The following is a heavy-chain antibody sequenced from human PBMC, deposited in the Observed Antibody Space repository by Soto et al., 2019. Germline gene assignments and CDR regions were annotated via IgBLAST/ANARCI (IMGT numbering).Heavy chain of an antibody. D-gene: IGHD1-26*01. Sequence: SDTLSLTCAVSGGSFSAYILTWLRQTPGKGLQWIGQINHSGSSIYNPSLKNRVTISTMSNNKFSLELSSVTDADTAVYSCTRGLFSGSYYSGGWYYFDSWGQGTMVTVSS. V-gene: IGHV4-34*01. CDR2: INHSGSS. CDR1: GGSFSAYI. CDR3: TRGLFSGSYYSGGWYYFDS. J-gene: IGHJ4*02.